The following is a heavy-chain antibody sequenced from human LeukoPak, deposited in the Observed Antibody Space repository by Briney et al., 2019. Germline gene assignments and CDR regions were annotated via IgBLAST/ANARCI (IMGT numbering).Heavy chain of an antibody. CDR1: GFTFSLYW. CDR3: AKRSNSWDFDY. D-gene: IGHD6-13*01. CDR2: IKQDGSEK. J-gene: IGHJ4*02. Sequence: GGSLRLSCAASGFTFSLYWMNWVRRTPGKGLEWVANIKQDGSEKNFVDSVKGRFTISRDNAKNSLYLQMNNLRVEDTAMYYCAKRSNSWDFDYWGQGTLVTVSS. V-gene: IGHV3-7*03.